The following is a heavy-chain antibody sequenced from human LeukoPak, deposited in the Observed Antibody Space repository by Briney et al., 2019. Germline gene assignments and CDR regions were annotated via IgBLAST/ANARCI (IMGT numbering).Heavy chain of an antibody. J-gene: IGHJ4*02. CDR1: GFTFSNYW. Sequence: GGSLGLSCAASGFTFSNYWMHWVRQAPGKGLVWVSRINSDGSSRNYADSVKGRFTISRDNAKNTLYLQMNSLRAEDTAVYYCASASSHRIAAGGDYWGQGTLVTVSS. CDR3: ASASSHRIAAGGDY. D-gene: IGHD6-13*01. V-gene: IGHV3-74*01. CDR2: INSDGSSR.